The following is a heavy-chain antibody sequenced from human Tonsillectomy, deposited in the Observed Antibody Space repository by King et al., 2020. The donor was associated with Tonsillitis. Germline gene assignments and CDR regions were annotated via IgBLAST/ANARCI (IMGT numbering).Heavy chain of an antibody. CDR2: IYFSGYT. CDR1: GDSISSNSYY. CDR3: ARAVGYGPLYYFDY. Sequence: QLQESGPGLVKPSETLSLTCTVSGDSISSNSYYWGWIRQPPGKGLEGIASIYFSGYTYYNPSLKSRVTISVDTSKSQFSLKLSAVTAADKAVYYCARAVGYGPLYYFDYWGQGALVTVSS. J-gene: IGHJ4*02. D-gene: IGHD5-18*01. V-gene: IGHV4-39*01.